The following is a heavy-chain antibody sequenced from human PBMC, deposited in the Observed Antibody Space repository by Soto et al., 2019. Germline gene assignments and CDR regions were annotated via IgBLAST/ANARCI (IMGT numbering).Heavy chain of an antibody. D-gene: IGHD5-12*01. CDR3: ARDIGGRDGYNNNWFDP. V-gene: IGHV1-69*13. CDR2: IIPIFGTA. CDR1: EGTFSSYA. Sequence: ASVKVSCKASEGTFSSYAISWVRQAPGQGLEWMGGIIPIFGTANYAQKFQGRVTITADESTSTAYMELSSLRSEDTAVYYCARDIGGRDGYNNNWFDPWGQGTLVTVSS. J-gene: IGHJ5*02.